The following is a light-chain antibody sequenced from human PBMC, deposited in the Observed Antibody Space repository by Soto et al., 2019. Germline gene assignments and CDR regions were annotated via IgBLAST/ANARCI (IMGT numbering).Light chain of an antibody. CDR1: QSVSSSY. CDR3: QQYGSSPRT. V-gene: IGKV3-20*01. CDR2: GAS. Sequence: EIVLTQSPGTLSLSPGESATLSCRASQSVSSSYLGWYQQKPGQAPRLLIYGASSRATGIADRFSGSGSGTDFTLTISRLEPEDFAVYYCQQYGSSPRTFGQGTKVEIK. J-gene: IGKJ1*01.